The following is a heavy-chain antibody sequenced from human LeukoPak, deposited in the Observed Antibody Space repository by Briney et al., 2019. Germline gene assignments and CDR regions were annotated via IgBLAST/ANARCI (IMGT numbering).Heavy chain of an antibody. V-gene: IGHV4-4*07. CDR2: IYTSGST. J-gene: IGHJ4*02. Sequence: SETLSLTCTVSGGSISSYYWSWIRQPAGKGLEWIGRIYTSGSTNYNPSLRGRVFISTATSKIQFSLKLSSVTPAHTAIYYCARRGYYDSSGLDYWGQGTLVAVSS. CDR3: ARRGYYDSSGLDY. D-gene: IGHD3-22*01. CDR1: GGSISSYY.